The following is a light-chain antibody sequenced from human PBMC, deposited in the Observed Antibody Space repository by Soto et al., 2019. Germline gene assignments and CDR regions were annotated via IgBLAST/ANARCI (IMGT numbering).Light chain of an antibody. CDR3: QPYNNWPPIT. Sequence: VVTQSPVSLSVSPVDRATLSCIASQSVSSNLAWYQQKPGQAPRLLIYGASTRATGIPARFSGSGSGTEFTLTISSLQSEDFAVYYCQPYNNWPPITFGQGTRLEL. V-gene: IGKV3-15*01. CDR2: GAS. CDR1: QSVSSN. J-gene: IGKJ5*01.